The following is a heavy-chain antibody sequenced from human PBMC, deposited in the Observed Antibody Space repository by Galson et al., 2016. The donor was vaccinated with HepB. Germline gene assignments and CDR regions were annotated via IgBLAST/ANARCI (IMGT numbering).Heavy chain of an antibody. CDR1: GDSISSVSYF. V-gene: IGHV4-39*01. CDR3: ARRVGAAGDYYYYAMDV. J-gene: IGHJ6*02. D-gene: IGHD6-13*01. CDR2: IYYSGST. Sequence: SETLSLTCTVSGDSISSVSYFWDWIRQPPGKGLEWVGSIYYSGSTYDNPSLKSRVTISVDTSKNQFSLKLSSVTAADTAVYYCARRVGAAGDYYYYAMDVWGQGTTVTVSS.